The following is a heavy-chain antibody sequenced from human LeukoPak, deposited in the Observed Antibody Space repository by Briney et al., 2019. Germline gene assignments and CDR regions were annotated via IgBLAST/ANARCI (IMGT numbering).Heavy chain of an antibody. CDR3: ARGHYYDSSGYYYPSYCFDY. D-gene: IGHD3-22*01. J-gene: IGHJ4*02. V-gene: IGHV4-30-4*01. Sequence: SETLSLTCTVSGGSISSGDYYWSWIRQPPGKGLEWIGYIYYSGSTYYNPSLKSRVTISVDTSKNQFSLKLSSVTAADTAVYYCARGHYYDSSGYYYPSYCFDYWGQGTLVTVSS. CDR2: IYYSGST. CDR1: GGSISSGDYY.